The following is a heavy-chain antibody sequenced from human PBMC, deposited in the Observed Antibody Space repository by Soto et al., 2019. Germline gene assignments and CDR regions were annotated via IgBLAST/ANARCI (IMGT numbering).Heavy chain of an antibody. CDR3: ARDRPGKGFDY. CDR1: GFTFSSYA. J-gene: IGHJ4*02. CDR2: ISYDGSNK. Sequence: GGSLRFSCAASGFTFSSYAMHWVRQAPGKGLEWVAVISYDGSNKYYADSVKGRFTISRDNSKNTLYLQMNSLRAEDTAVYYCARDRPGKGFDYWGQGTLVTVSS. V-gene: IGHV3-30-3*01.